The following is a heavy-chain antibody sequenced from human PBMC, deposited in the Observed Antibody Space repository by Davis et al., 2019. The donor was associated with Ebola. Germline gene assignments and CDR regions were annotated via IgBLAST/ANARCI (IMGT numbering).Heavy chain of an antibody. Sequence: ASVKVSCKASGYTFTTYVLTWVRQAPGQGLEWMGWINPHNGNTNYAQNVQGRVTMTTDTSTSTAYMEVGSLRSDDTAVYYCARAQFPTTSDHWGQGTLVTVSS. D-gene: IGHD1-1*01. CDR3: ARAQFPTTSDH. V-gene: IGHV1-18*04. CDR2: INPHNGNT. J-gene: IGHJ4*02. CDR1: GYTFTTYV.